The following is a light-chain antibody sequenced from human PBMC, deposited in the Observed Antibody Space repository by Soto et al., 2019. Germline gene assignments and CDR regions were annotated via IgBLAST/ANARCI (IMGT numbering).Light chain of an antibody. CDR3: QQYYSTPLT. CDR1: QSVLYSSNNMNY. V-gene: IGKV4-1*01. Sequence: DVVLTQSPDSLAVSLGERATINCKSSQSVLYSSNNMNYLAWYQQKAGQPPKLLIYWASTRESGVPDRFSGSGSGTDFTLTISSLQAEDVAVYYCQQYYSTPLTFGQGTKVDIK. J-gene: IGKJ1*01. CDR2: WAS.